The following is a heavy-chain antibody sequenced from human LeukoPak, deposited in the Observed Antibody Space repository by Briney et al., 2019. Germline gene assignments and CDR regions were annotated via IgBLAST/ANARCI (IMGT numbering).Heavy chain of an antibody. CDR2: LKSKTDGGAT. D-gene: IGHD2-2*01. Sequence: VGSLRLSPAASGFAFCNVWMSWVRQAPGKGVEWAGRLKSKTDGGATDYAAPVKGRFTISREDSKNTLFLQMNSLKAEDAAVYYCTTDGVHCSSTSCSWGQGTLVTVSS. CDR1: GFAFCNVW. J-gene: IGHJ5*02. V-gene: IGHV3-15*01. CDR3: TTDGVHCSSTSCS.